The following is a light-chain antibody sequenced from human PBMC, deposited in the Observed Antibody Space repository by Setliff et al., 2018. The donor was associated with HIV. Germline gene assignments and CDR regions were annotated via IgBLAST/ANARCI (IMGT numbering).Light chain of an antibody. Sequence: QSALTQPASVSGSPVQAITISCTGTSSDVGRFNYASWYQQHPGKAPRVIIYEVSNRPSGVSHRFSGSKSGNTASLTISGLQAEDEADYYCVSYTNSGTLRDFGTGTKVTVL. CDR1: SSDVGRFNY. CDR2: EVS. V-gene: IGLV2-14*01. CDR3: VSYTNSGTLRD. J-gene: IGLJ1*01.